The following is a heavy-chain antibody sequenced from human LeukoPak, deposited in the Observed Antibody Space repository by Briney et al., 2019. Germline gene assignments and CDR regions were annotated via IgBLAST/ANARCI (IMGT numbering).Heavy chain of an antibody. D-gene: IGHD3-3*01. CDR3: ARVCSYYDFWSGYYTSYYYYYMDV. Sequence: GASVKVSCKASGYTFTGYYMHWVRQAPGQGLEWMGWINPNSGGTNYAQKFQGRVTMTRDTSISTAYMELSRLRSDDTAVYYCARVCSYYDFWSGYYTSYYYYYMDVWGKGTTVTVSS. CDR1: GYTFTGYY. V-gene: IGHV1-2*02. CDR2: INPNSGGT. J-gene: IGHJ6*03.